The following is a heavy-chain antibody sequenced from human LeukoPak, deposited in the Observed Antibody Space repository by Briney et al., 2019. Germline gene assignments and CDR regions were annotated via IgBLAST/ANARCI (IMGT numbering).Heavy chain of an antibody. CDR1: GGSFSGYY. V-gene: IGHV4-34*01. CDR2: INHSGST. D-gene: IGHD3-9*01. CDR3: ARYFDNFDY. Sequence: PSETLSLTCAVYGGSFSGYYWSWIRQPPGKGLEWIGEINHSGSTNYNPSLKSRVTISVDTSKNQFSLKLSSVTAADTAVYYCARYFDNFDYWGQGTLVTVSS. J-gene: IGHJ4*02.